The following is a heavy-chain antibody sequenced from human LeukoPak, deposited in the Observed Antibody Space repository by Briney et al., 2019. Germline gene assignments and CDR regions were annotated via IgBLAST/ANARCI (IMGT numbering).Heavy chain of an antibody. Sequence: GGSLRLSCEASGFNVNNYYMNWVRQAPRKGLEWVSVIYGGGTTYYSDAVKGRFKISRHNSKNTLYLQMNSLRPEDTAVYYCARDQQHSRGSYLGGFDYWGRGTLVTVSS. CDR3: ARDQQHSRGSYLGGFDY. CDR1: GFNVNNYY. J-gene: IGHJ4*02. CDR2: IYGGGTT. D-gene: IGHD1-26*01. V-gene: IGHV3-53*04.